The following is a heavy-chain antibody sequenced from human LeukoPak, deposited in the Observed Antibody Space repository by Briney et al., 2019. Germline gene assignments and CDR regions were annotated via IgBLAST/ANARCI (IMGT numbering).Heavy chain of an antibody. CDR1: GITLSNYG. CDR3: ARDADCAVAGCFLGQFDP. J-gene: IGHJ5*02. V-gene: IGHV3-23*01. Sequence: GGSLRLSCAVSGITLSNYGMSWVRQAPGKGLEWVAGLSGSGGGTNYADSVQGRFTISRDNPKNTLYLQMNSLRAEDTAVYFCARDADCAVAGCFLGQFDPWGRGTLVTVSS. D-gene: IGHD2-8*02. CDR2: LSGSGGGT.